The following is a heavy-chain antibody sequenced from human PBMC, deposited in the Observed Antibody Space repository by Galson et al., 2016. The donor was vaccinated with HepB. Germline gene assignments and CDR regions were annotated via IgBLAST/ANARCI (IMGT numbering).Heavy chain of an antibody. CDR1: GASVTSSY. CDR3: PTTHITLRPGYNGMDV. V-gene: IGHV4-59*02. J-gene: IGHJ6*02. D-gene: IGHD2-21*01. Sequence: ETLSPTCTVSGASVTSSYWSCIRPPPGKGLEWIGFIHYIVHTNNNPTPKSRATLSEDMPKNQLTLRLSSVTAADTAGYYCPTTHITLRPGYNGMDVWGQGTTVTVSS. CDR2: IHYIVHT.